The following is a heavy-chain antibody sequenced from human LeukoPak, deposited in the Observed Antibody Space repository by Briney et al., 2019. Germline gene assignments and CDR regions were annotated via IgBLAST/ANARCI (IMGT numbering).Heavy chain of an antibody. J-gene: IGHJ4*02. D-gene: IGHD3-22*01. Sequence: SETLSLTCAVYGGSFSGYYWSWIRQPPGKGLEWIGEINHSGSTNYNPSLKSRVTISVDTSKNQFSLQLNSVTPEDTAVYYCARERGYYDSSGYYYVFDYWGQGTLVTVSS. CDR3: ARERGYYDSSGYYYVFDY. V-gene: IGHV4-34*01. CDR1: GGSFSGYY. CDR2: INHSGST.